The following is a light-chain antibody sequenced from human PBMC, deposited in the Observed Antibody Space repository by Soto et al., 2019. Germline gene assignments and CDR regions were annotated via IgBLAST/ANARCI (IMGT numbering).Light chain of an antibody. V-gene: IGLV2-14*01. CDR1: SSDVGAYNY. Sequence: QSVLTQPASVSGPPGQSITISCTGTSSDVGAYNYVSWYQHHPGKAPRLVIYDVTNRPSGISDRFSGSKSGNTASLTISGLLAEDEADYYCCSYAGNYGYVFGTGTKLTVL. CDR2: DVT. CDR3: CSYAGNYGYV. J-gene: IGLJ1*01.